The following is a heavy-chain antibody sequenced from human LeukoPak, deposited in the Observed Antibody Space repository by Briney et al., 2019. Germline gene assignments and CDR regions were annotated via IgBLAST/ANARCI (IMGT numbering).Heavy chain of an antibody. Sequence: GGSLRLSCAASGFTFSSYAMSWVRQAPGKGLEWVSAISGSGGSTYYADSVKGRFTISRDNSKNTLYLQMNSLRAEDTAVYYCARDKEGVDYYDSSGYSRELDYWGQGTLVTVSS. V-gene: IGHV3-23*01. D-gene: IGHD3-22*01. CDR1: GFTFSSYA. CDR3: ARDKEGVDYYDSSGYSRELDY. J-gene: IGHJ4*02. CDR2: ISGSGGST.